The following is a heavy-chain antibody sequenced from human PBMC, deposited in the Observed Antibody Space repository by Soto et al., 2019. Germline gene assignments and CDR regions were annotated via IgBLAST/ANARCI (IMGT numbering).Heavy chain of an antibody. CDR1: GYTFTSYG. V-gene: IGHV1-18*01. J-gene: IGHJ4*02. CDR2: ISAYNGNT. Sequence: ASVKVSCKASGYTFTSYGICWVRQAPGQGLEWMGWISAYNGNTNYAQKLQGRVTMTTDTSTSTAYMELRSLRSDDTAVYYCARTTDGYSSGWDFDYWGQGTLVTVSS. D-gene: IGHD6-19*01. CDR3: ARTTDGYSSGWDFDY.